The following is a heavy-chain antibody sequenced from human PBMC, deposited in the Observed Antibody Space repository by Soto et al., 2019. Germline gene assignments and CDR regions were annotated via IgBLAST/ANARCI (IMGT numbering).Heavy chain of an antibody. CDR2: IYYSGST. J-gene: IGHJ4*02. CDR1: GGSISSYY. V-gene: IGHV4-59*01. D-gene: IGHD5-18*01. Sequence: NPSETLSLTFTVSGGSISSYYWSWIRQPPGKGLEWIGYIYYSGSTNYNPSLKSRVTISVDTSKNQFSLKLSSVTAADTAVYYCARVGYSYGLNFDYWGQGTLVTVSS. CDR3: ARVGYSYGLNFDY.